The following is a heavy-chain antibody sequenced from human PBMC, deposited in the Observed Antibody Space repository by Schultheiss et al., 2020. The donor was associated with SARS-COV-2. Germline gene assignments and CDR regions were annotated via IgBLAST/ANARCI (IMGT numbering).Heavy chain of an antibody. CDR2: IDWNDDK. V-gene: IGHV2-70*11. J-gene: IGHJ5*02. D-gene: IGHD3-10*01. CDR1: GFSLSTSGMC. Sequence: SGPTLVKPTQTLTLTCTFSGFSLSTSGMCVCWIRQPPGKALEWLARIDWNDDKYYSTSLKTRLTLSKDTSKNQVVLTMTNMDPVDTATYYCARIRSGYYYGSGSSYYYGPWGQGGLVTGSS. CDR3: ARIRSGYYYGSGSSYYYGP.